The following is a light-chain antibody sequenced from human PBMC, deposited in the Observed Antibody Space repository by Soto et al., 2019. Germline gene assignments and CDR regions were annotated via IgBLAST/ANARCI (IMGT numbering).Light chain of an antibody. CDR1: SSDVGGYNY. J-gene: IGLJ1*01. CDR2: DVS. Sequence: SVRTQPASLSGSPGQSITISCTGNSSDVGGYNYVSWYRQHPGKAPKFMIYDVSSRPSGVSNRFSGSKSGNTASLTISGLQAEDEADYYCCSYTTSNTRQIVFGTGTKVTVL. V-gene: IGLV2-14*03. CDR3: CSYTTSNTRQIV.